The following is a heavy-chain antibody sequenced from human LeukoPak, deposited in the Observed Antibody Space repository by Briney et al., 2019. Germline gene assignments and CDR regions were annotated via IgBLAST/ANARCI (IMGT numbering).Heavy chain of an antibody. D-gene: IGHD6-6*01. V-gene: IGHV1-2*02. J-gene: IGHJ5*02. Sequence: ASVKVSCKASGYTFTDCYMHWVRQAPGQGLEWMGWINPNGGGTNYAQKFQGRVTMTRDTSISTAYMELSRLRSDDTAVYYCARDKLLECSSSVFDPWGQGTLVTVSS. CDR1: GYTFTDCY. CDR3: ARDKLLECSSSVFDP. CDR2: INPNGGGT.